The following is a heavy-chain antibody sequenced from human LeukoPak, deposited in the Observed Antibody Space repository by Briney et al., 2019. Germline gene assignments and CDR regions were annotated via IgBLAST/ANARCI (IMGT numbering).Heavy chain of an antibody. Sequence: GASVKVSCKASGYTFTGYYMHWVRQAPGQGLEWMGWINPNSGGTNYAQKFQGRVTITTDESLNTVYMELSSLRSEDTAVYHCARGVSEIFDCLDYWGQGTLVTVSS. CDR2: INPNSGGT. D-gene: IGHD3-9*01. CDR3: ARGVSEIFDCLDY. CDR1: GYTFTGYY. V-gene: IGHV1-2*02. J-gene: IGHJ4*02.